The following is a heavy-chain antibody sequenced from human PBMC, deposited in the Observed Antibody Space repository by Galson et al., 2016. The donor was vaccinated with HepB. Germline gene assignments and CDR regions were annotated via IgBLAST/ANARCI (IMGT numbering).Heavy chain of an antibody. J-gene: IGHJ5*02. D-gene: IGHD3-22*01. Sequence: TLSLTCTVSGGSISSGGYYWSWIRQHPGKGLEWIGYIYHSENTNYNPSLESRVTISVDTSKNHFSLKLYSVTAADTAVYYCARGDDSTGYGDTWGQGTLVTVSS. CDR1: GGSISSGGYY. CDR3: ARGDDSTGYGDT. CDR2: IYHSENT. V-gene: IGHV4-31*03.